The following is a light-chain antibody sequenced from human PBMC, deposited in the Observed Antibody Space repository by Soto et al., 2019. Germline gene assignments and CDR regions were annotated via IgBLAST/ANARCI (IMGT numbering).Light chain of an antibody. CDR1: QSFSNY. V-gene: IGKV3-11*01. CDR3: QQRGGT. Sequence: EIVLTQSPATLSLSPGERATLSCRASQSFSNYLAWYQQKPGQAPRLLIYDISNRATGIPARFSGCGSGTDFTLTISSLEPEDFAVYYCQQRGGTFGQGTKVEIK. CDR2: DIS. J-gene: IGKJ1*01.